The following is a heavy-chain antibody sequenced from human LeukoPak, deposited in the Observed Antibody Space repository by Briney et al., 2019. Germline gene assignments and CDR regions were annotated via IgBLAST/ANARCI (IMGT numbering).Heavy chain of an antibody. CDR2: ISSNGGGT. D-gene: IGHD2-2*01. CDR3: VNSGPGVVPAAMDH. V-gene: IGHV3-64D*09. Sequence: QPGGSLRLSCSASGFTFSSYAMYWVRQAPGKGLEYVSAISSNGGGTHYADSVKGRFTISRDNSRNTLYLQMSSLRPEDTAVYYCVNSGPGVVPAAMDHWGQETLVTVSS. J-gene: IGHJ4*02. CDR1: GFTFSSYA.